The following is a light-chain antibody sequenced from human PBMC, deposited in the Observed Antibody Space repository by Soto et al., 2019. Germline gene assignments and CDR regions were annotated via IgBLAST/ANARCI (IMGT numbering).Light chain of an antibody. CDR2: DAS. V-gene: IGKV3-11*01. CDR1: QSVSSH. J-gene: IGKJ1*01. CDR3: QQRSHWPT. Sequence: EMVLTQSPATLSLSPGERATLSCRASQSVSSHLAWYQQKPGQSPRLLIYDASNRATGIPARFSGSGSGTDFTLTISSLEPEDFAFYFCQQRSHWPTFGQGTKVAIK.